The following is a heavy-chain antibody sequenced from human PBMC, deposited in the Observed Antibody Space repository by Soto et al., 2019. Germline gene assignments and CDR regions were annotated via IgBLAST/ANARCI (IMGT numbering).Heavy chain of an antibody. Sequence: NPSETLSLTCAVYGGSFSGYYWSWIRQPPGKGLEWIGEINHSGSTNYNPSLKSRVTISVDTSKNQFPLKLSSVTAADTAVYYCVRGAGQLELFLSTGFDPWGQGTLVTVSS. V-gene: IGHV4-34*01. CDR2: INHSGST. CDR3: VRGAGQLELFLSTGFDP. D-gene: IGHD1-7*01. CDR1: GGSFSGYY. J-gene: IGHJ5*02.